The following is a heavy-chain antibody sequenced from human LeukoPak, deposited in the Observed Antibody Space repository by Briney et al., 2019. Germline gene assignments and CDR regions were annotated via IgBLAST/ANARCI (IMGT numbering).Heavy chain of an antibody. D-gene: IGHD3-3*01. V-gene: IGHV1-18*01. J-gene: IGHJ4*02. CDR1: GYTFTSYG. CDR2: ISAYNGNT. CDR3: ARLALEGLDY. Sequence: SSVNVSCKASGYTFTSYGISWVRQAPGQGVEWMGWISAYNGNTNYEQKLQGRVTMTTDASTSTAYMELRSLRSDDTAVYYCARLALEGLDYWGQGTLVTVSS.